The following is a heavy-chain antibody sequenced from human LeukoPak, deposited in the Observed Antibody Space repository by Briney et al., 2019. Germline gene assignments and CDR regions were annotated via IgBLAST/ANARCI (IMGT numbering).Heavy chain of an antibody. CDR2: ISANNNNT. V-gene: IGHV1-18*01. CDR3: ARARQNPYFEERRRGNWFDP. Sequence: ASVKVSCKASGYSFTTYGISWVRQAPGQGLEWMGWISANNNNTDNAQKLQGRVTMTTDTSTSTAYMELRSLRSDDTAVYYCARARQNPYFEERRRGNWFDPWGQGTLVTVSS. J-gene: IGHJ5*02. D-gene: IGHD3-9*01. CDR1: GYSFTTYG.